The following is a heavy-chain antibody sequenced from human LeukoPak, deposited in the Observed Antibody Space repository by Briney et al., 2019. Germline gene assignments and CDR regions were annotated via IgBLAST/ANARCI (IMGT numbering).Heavy chain of an antibody. V-gene: IGHV1-2*02. D-gene: IGHD2/OR15-2a*01. CDR1: GFTFTAPY. CDR3: VREGEGPLSKDFDY. Sequence: ASMKVSCKSSGFTFTAPYIHWVRQGPGQGLEWREYIGPHSTFTSSPQEFQGRVTMTRDASMSTAYMELTRLTSDDTAVYYCVREGEGPLSKDFDYWGQGTLVTVSS. CDR2: IGPHSTFT. J-gene: IGHJ4*02.